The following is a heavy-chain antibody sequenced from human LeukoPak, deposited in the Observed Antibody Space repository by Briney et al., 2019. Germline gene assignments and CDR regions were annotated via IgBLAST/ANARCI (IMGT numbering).Heavy chain of an antibody. CDR2: MNPNNGNT. J-gene: IGHJ6*03. CDR3: ASWFGEFPRSYYYMDV. V-gene: IGHV1-8*01. D-gene: IGHD3-10*01. CDR1: GYTFTSYD. Sequence: GASVKVSCKASGYTFTSYDINWVRQVTGQGLEWMGWMNPNNGNTGYVQKFQGRVTMTRDTSISTAYMELSRLRSDDTAVYYCASWFGEFPRSYYYMDVWGKGTTVTVSS.